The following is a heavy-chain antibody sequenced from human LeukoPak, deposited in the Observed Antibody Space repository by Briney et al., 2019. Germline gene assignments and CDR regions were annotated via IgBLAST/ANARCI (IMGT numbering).Heavy chain of an antibody. Sequence: GGSLRLSCAASGFNFSSYAMSWVRQAPGKGLEWVSAISGSGGSTYYADSVKGRFTISRDNSKNTLYLQMNSLRGEDTAVYYCAKDSLVVPAARVGWFDLWGEGTRVTVSS. CDR2: ISGSGGST. CDR1: GFNFSSYA. D-gene: IGHD2-2*01. J-gene: IGHJ5*02. V-gene: IGHV3-23*01. CDR3: AKDSLVVPAARVGWFDL.